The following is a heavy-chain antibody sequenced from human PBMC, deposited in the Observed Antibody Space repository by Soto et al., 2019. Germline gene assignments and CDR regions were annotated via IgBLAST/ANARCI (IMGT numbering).Heavy chain of an antibody. CDR2: ISSSGSSK. V-gene: IGHV3-11*01. Sequence: GGSLRLSCAASGFSFSAYYMNWIRQAPGKGPEWLSYISSSGSSKYYSDSVKGRFIISRDNAKNSLFLQMNSLRVEDPALYYCARESLACVDVWGQGTTVTVSS. J-gene: IGHJ6*02. CDR3: ARESLACVDV. CDR1: GFSFSAYY.